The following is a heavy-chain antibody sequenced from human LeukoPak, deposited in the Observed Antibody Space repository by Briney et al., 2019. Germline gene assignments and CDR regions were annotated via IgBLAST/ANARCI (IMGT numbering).Heavy chain of an antibody. V-gene: IGHV3-30*18. CDR3: AKPRVRGVIITGYFDY. D-gene: IGHD3-10*01. Sequence: GGSLRLSCAASGFTFSSYGMHWVRQAPGKGLEWVAAISYDGSNKYYADSVKGRFTISRDNSKNTLYLQMNSLRAEDTAVYYCAKPRVRGVIITGYFDYWGQGTLVSVSS. J-gene: IGHJ4*02. CDR2: ISYDGSNK. CDR1: GFTFSSYG.